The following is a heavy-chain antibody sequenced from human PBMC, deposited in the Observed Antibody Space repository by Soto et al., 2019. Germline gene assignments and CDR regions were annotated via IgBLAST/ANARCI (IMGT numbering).Heavy chain of an antibody. CDR1: GFTFSHHW. J-gene: IGHJ4*02. CDR2: IHVGGSFT. D-gene: IGHD3-3*01. Sequence: EVQLVESGGGLVQPGGSLRLSCTASGFTFSHHWMHWVRQAPGKGLIWVSRIHVGGSFTDYADSVKGRFTISRDDAKNTLIIQMNNLRAEDTAVYYCVRGTSAWSGKDYWGQGTLVTVSS. V-gene: IGHV3-74*01. CDR3: VRGTSAWSGKDY.